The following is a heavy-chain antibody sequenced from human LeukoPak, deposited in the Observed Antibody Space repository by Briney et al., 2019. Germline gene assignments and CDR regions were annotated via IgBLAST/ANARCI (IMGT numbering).Heavy chain of an antibody. J-gene: IGHJ4*02. CDR2: ISNNGGRT. V-gene: IGHV3-23*01. CDR1: GFSFSSNT. Sequence: GGSLRLSCAGSGFSFSSNTMSWVRQAPGRGLEGVSAISNNGGRTDYADSVKGRFTISRDNSKSTLYLHMDSLRAEDTAVYYCARDEDTSALSEYWGQGTLVTVSS. CDR3: ARDEDTSALSEY. D-gene: IGHD2/OR15-2a*01.